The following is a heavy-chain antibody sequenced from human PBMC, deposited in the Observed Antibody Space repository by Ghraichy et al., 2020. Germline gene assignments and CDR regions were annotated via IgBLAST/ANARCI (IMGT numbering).Heavy chain of an antibody. CDR1: GFTFSSYA. D-gene: IGHD3-3*01. CDR3: ARTRDFSRPGYYYYYYYMDV. Sequence: LSLTCAASGFTFSSYAMHWVRQAPGKGLEYVSAISSNGGSTYYANSVKGRFTISRDNSKNTLYLQMGSLRAEDMAVYYCARTRDFSRPGYYYYYYYMDVWGKGTTVTVSS. CDR2: ISSNGGST. V-gene: IGHV3-64*01. J-gene: IGHJ6*03.